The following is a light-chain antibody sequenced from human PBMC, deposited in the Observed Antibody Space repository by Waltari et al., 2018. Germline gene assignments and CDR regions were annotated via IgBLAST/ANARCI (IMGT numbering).Light chain of an antibody. CDR1: RSDVGGNTY. J-gene: IGLJ1*01. CDR2: DVS. CDR3: NSYTNNSTYV. Sequence: QSALTQPASVSGSPGQSITISCTGTRSDVGGNTYVSWYQQHPGKAPKLMIYDVSKRPSSVSNRFSGSKSVNTASLTISGLQAEDEADYYCNSYTNNSTYVFGTGTKVTVL. V-gene: IGLV2-14*01.